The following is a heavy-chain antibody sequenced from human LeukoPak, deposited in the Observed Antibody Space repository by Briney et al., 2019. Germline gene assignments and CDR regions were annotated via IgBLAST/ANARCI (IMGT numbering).Heavy chain of an antibody. J-gene: IGHJ5*02. D-gene: IGHD3-3*01. CDR3: ARGGDTIFAQNWFDA. CDR1: GYTFTSYD. CDR2: MNPNSGNT. V-gene: IGHV1-8*03. Sequence: ASVKVSCKASGYTFTSYDINWVRQATGQGLEWMGWMNPNSGNTGYAQKFQGRVTITRNTSISTAYMELSSLRSEDTAVYYCARGGDTIFAQNWFDAWGQGTLVTVSS.